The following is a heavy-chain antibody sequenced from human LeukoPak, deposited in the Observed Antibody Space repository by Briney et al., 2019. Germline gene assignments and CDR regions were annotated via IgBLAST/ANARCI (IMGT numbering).Heavy chain of an antibody. CDR2: IYDSGST. V-gene: IGHV4-39*07. J-gene: IGHJ3*02. D-gene: IGHD3-16*01. Sequence: SETLSLTCTVSGGSIRSSYYYWGWIRQPPGKGLEWIGSIYDSGSTYYNPSLKSRVTISVDTSKNQFSLELNSVTAADTAVYYCGAYRTLDDAFDIWGQGTLVTVSS. CDR1: GGSIRSSYYY. CDR3: GAYRTLDDAFDI.